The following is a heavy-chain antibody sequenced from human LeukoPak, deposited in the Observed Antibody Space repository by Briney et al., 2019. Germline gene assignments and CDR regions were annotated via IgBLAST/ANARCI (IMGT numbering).Heavy chain of an antibody. V-gene: IGHV4-61*08. CDR2: FFFGGST. J-gene: IGHJ4*02. CDR1: GGSINSGGYY. CDR3: ARRRYISGQIDY. Sequence: SETLSLTCTVSGGSINSGGYYWSWIRQPPGKGLEWIGCFFFGGSTDYNPSLQSRVTISVDTSKNQLSLRVSSVTASDTAVYYCARRRYISGQIDYWGQGTLVTVSS. D-gene: IGHD6-19*01.